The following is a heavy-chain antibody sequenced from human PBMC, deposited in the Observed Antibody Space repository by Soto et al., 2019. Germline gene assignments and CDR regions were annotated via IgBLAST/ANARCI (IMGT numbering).Heavy chain of an antibody. J-gene: IGHJ4*02. CDR1: GASISSGTHF. CDR3: ARYCRTTDCPFDD. CDR2: MYYSGRA. Sequence: SETLSLTCSVSGASISSGTHFWSWIRQRPGKGLEWIGYMYYSGRAYYNPSLKSRVTISLDTSKNQFSLNLSSVTAADTAIYCCARYCRTTDCPFDDWGQGTLVTVSA. V-gene: IGHV4-31*03. D-gene: IGHD2-2*01.